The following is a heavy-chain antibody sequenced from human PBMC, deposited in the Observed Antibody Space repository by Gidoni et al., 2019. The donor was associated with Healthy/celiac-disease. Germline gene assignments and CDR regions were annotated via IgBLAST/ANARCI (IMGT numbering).Heavy chain of an antibody. CDR1: GFTFSHSA. J-gene: IGHJ4*02. V-gene: IGHV3-30*04. CDR2: ISYDGSNK. CDR3: ASGTREIYIVVVPAASFDY. Sequence: QVQLVESGGGVVQPGRSLRLACAASGFTFSHSAIPWVRPAPGKGLEWVAVISYDGSNKYYADSVKGRFTISRDNSKNTLYLQMNSLRAEDTAVYYCASGTREIYIVVVPAASFDYWGQGTLVTVSS. D-gene: IGHD2-2*01.